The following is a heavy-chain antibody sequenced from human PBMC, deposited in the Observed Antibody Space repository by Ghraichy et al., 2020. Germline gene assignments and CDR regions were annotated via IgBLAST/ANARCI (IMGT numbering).Heavy chain of an antibody. V-gene: IGHV4-59*08. Sequence: SETLSLTCTVSGGSISSYYWSWIRQPPGKGLEWIGYIYYSGSTNYNPSLKSRVTISVDTSKNQFSLKLSSVTAADTAVYYCARGYCSSTSCPYYDYYMDVWGKGTTVTVSS. CDR1: GGSISSYY. CDR3: ARGYCSSTSCPYYDYYMDV. J-gene: IGHJ6*03. CDR2: IYYSGST. D-gene: IGHD2-2*01.